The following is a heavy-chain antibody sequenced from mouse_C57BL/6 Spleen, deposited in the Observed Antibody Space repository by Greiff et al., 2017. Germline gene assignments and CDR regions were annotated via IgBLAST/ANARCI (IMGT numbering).Heavy chain of an antibody. Sequence: QVQLQQSGAELVRPGSSVKLSCKASGYTFTSYWMDWVKQRPGQGLEWIGNIYPSDSETHYNQKFKDKATLTVDKSSSTAYMQLSSLTSEDSAVYYCARGGVYYDYDVSPGFAYWGQGTLVTVSA. CDR1: GYTFTSYW. D-gene: IGHD2-4*01. CDR3: ARGGVYYDYDVSPGFAY. J-gene: IGHJ3*01. CDR2: IYPSDSET. V-gene: IGHV1-61*01.